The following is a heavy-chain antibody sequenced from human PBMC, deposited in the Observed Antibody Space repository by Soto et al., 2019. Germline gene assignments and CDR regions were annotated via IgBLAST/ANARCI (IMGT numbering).Heavy chain of an antibody. J-gene: IGHJ6*02. V-gene: IGHV1-3*01. CDR3: ARDRHFGAVTYGMDV. D-gene: IGHD3-10*01. CDR1: GYTFTSYG. CDR2: INAGNGNT. Sequence: ASVKVSCKASGYTFTSYGMHWVRQAPGQRLEWMGWINAGNGNTKYSQKFQGRVTITRDTSASTAYMELSSLRSEDTAVYYCARDRHFGAVTYGMDVWGQGTTVTVSS.